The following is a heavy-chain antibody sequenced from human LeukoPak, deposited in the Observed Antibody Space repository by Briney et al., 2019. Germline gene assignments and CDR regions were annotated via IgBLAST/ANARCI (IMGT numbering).Heavy chain of an antibody. CDR2: MNPNSGNT. V-gene: IGHV1-8*01. Sequence: GASVKVSCKASGYAFTSYDINWVRQATGQGLEWMGWMNPNSGNTGYAQKFQGRVTMTRNTSISTAYMELSSLRSEDTAVYYCARAGTAGYDYVWGSYRRNWFDPWGQGTLVTVSS. J-gene: IGHJ5*02. D-gene: IGHD3-16*02. CDR1: GYAFTSYD. CDR3: ARAGTAGYDYVWGSYRRNWFDP.